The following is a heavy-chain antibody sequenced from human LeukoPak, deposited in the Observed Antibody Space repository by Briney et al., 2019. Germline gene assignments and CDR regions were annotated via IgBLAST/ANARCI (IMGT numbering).Heavy chain of an antibody. V-gene: IGHV3-7*01. CDR3: ARDPIGSGGYYDY. CDR1: GFTFSSYW. Sequence: GGSLRLSCAASGFTFSSYWMSWVRQAPGKGLEWVANIKQDGSEKNYVDSVKGRFTISRDNAKNSLYLQVNSLRAEDTAVYYCARDPIGSGGYYDYWGQGTLVTVSS. D-gene: IGHD4-23*01. J-gene: IGHJ4*02. CDR2: IKQDGSEK.